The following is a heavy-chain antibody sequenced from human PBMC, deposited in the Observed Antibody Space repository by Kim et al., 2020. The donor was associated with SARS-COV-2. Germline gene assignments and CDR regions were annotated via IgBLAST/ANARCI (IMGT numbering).Heavy chain of an antibody. CDR2: ISAYNGNT. Sequence: ASVKVSCKASGYTFTSYGISWVRQAPGQGLEWMGWISAYNGNTNYAQKLQGRVTMTTDTSTSTAYMELRSLRSDDTAVYYCARAGEGFYSNYYYYGIDVWGQGTTVTVSS. D-gene: IGHD4-4*01. J-gene: IGHJ6*02. V-gene: IGHV1-18*01. CDR3: ARAGEGFYSNYYYYGIDV. CDR1: GYTFTSYG.